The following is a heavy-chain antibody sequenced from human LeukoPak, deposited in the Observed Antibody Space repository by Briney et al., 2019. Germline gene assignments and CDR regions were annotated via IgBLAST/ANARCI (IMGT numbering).Heavy chain of an antibody. CDR3: ASTSRGYSYGGDAFDI. V-gene: IGHV1-69*17. D-gene: IGHD5-18*01. J-gene: IGHJ3*02. CDR2: PIFGIA. Sequence: PIFGIANYAQKFQGRVTINAYKSTSTAYMELSSLRSEDTAVYYCASTSRGYSYGGDAFDIWGQGTMVTVSS.